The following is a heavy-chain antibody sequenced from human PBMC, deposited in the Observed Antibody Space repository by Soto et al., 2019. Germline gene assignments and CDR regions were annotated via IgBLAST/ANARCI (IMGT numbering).Heavy chain of an antibody. V-gene: IGHV3-30*03. CDR1: GFAFSSYG. CDR3: ARDYSSYGPFDY. J-gene: IGHJ4*02. Sequence: GGSLRLSCAASGFAFSSYGIHWVRQAPGKGLEWVAGISYDGSNEHYTDSVKGRFTISRDNAKNSLYLQMNSLRAEDTAVYYCARDYSSYGPFDYWGQGTLVTVSS. CDR2: ISYDGSNE. D-gene: IGHD5-18*01.